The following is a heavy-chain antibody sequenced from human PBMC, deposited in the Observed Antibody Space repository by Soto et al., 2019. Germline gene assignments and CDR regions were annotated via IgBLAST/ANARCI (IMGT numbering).Heavy chain of an antibody. J-gene: IGHJ1*01. V-gene: IGHV3-74*01. CDR1: GFTFSSYW. CDR2: INSDGSST. CDR3: AREYCSGGSCYSLGRYLQH. D-gene: IGHD2-15*01. Sequence: EVQLVESGGGLVQPGGSLRLSCAASGFTFSSYWMHWVRQAPGKGLAWVTRINSDGSSTSYADSVKGRFTISRDNAKNTLYLQMTSLRAEDTAVYYCAREYCSGGSCYSLGRYLQHWGQGTLVTVSS.